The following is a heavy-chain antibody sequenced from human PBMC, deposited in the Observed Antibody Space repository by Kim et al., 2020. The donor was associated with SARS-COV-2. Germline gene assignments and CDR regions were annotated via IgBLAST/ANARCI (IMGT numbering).Heavy chain of an antibody. CDR2: ISSSSSYI. CDR3: ASQREVRGVIPHVFDY. CDR1: GFTFSSYS. J-gene: IGHJ4*02. Sequence: GGSLRLSCAASGFTFSSYSMNWVRQAPGKGLEWVSSISSSSSYIYYADSVKGRFTISRDNAKNSLYLQMNSLRAEDTAVYYCASQREVRGVIPHVFDYWGQGTLVTVSS. V-gene: IGHV3-21*01. D-gene: IGHD3-10*01.